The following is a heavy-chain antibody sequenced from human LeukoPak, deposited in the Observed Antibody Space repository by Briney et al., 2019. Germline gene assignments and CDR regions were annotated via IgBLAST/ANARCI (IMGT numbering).Heavy chain of an antibody. D-gene: IGHD2-8*02. V-gene: IGHV3-48*03. CDR3: AREDGYCNRGACYTWYYMDV. Sequence: GGSLRLSCAVSGFTLSSYEMNWVRQAPGKGLEWVSFISSSSSIIYYGDSVKGRFTISRDNAKNSLYLQMNSLRAEDTAVYYCAREDGYCNRGACYTWYYMDVWGKGTTVTVSS. CDR2: ISSSSSII. J-gene: IGHJ6*03. CDR1: GFTLSSYE.